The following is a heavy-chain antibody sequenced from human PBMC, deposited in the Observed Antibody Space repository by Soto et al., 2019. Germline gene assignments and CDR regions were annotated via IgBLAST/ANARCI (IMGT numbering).Heavy chain of an antibody. J-gene: IGHJ3*02. CDR1: GFTFSSYS. Sequence: GGSLRLSCAASGFTFSSYSMNWVRQAPGKGLEWVSSISSSSSYIYYADSVKGRFTISRDNAKNSLYLQMNSLRAEDTAVYCCARLMGASGATYDAFDIWGQGTMVTVSS. CDR2: ISSSSSYI. V-gene: IGHV3-21*01. D-gene: IGHD1-26*01. CDR3: ARLMGASGATYDAFDI.